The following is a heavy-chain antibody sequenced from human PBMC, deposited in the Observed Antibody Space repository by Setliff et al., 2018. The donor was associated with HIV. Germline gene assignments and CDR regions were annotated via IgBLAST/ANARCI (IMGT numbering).Heavy chain of an antibody. CDR2: IYYSGGT. Sequence: SETLSLTCTVSGGSISSNSYYWGWIRQPPGKGLEWIGSIYYSGGTYYNPSLKSRVTISVDTSKNQFSLTLTSVTAADTAVYYCVRERRRSPLSYGLDVWGQGTTVTVSS. CDR1: GGSISSNSYY. CDR3: VRERRRSPLSYGLDV. J-gene: IGHJ6*02. V-gene: IGHV4-39*02.